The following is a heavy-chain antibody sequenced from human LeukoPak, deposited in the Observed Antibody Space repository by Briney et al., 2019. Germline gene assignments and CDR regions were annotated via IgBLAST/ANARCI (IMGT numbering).Heavy chain of an antibody. CDR2: ISYDGSNK. CDR1: GFTFSNYA. J-gene: IGHJ4*02. D-gene: IGHD6-19*01. CDR3: AKDNRRHYTSGPNPDSLH. V-gene: IGHV3-30*04. Sequence: GGSLRLSCAASGFTFSNYAMHWVRQAPGKGLEWVAVISYDGSNKYYTDSVKGRFTISRDNAKNSLYLQMNSLRVEDTAFYYCAKDNRRHYTSGPNPDSLHWGQGALVTVSS.